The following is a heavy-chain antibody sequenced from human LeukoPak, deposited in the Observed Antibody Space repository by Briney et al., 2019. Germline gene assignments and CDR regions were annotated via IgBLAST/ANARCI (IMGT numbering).Heavy chain of an antibody. CDR3: ARKAVLRYFDWSTYGMDV. J-gene: IGHJ6*02. Sequence: GGSLRLSCAAPGFTFSSYAMSWVRQAPGKGLEWVAVISYDGSNKYYADSVKGRFTISRDNSKNTLYLQMNSLRAEDTAVYYCARKAVLRYFDWSTYGMDVWGQGTTVTVSS. CDR1: GFTFSSYA. D-gene: IGHD3-9*01. CDR2: ISYDGSNK. V-gene: IGHV3-30-3*01.